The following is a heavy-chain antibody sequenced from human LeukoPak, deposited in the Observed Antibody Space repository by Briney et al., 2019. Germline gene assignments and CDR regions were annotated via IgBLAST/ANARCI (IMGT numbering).Heavy chain of an antibody. CDR1: GFTFSNYA. V-gene: IGHV3-21*01. Sequence: PGGSLRLSCAASGFTFSNYAMNWVRQAPGKGLEWVSLISGSTGSTYYADSVKGRFTISRDNAKNSLYLQMNSLRAEDTAVYYCAREGGLSSGPFDYWGQGTLVTVSS. CDR2: ISGSTGST. J-gene: IGHJ4*02. D-gene: IGHD3-22*01. CDR3: AREGGLSSGPFDY.